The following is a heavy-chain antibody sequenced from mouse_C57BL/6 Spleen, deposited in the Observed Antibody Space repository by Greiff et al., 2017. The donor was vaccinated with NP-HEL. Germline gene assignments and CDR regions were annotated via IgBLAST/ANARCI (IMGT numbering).Heavy chain of an antibody. CDR3: ARSDYYGSSPYFDV. D-gene: IGHD1-1*01. Sequence: QVQLQQPGTELVKPGASVKLSCKASGYTFTSYWMHWVKQRPGQGLEWIGNINPSNGGTNYNEKFKSKATLTVDKSSSTAYMQLSILTSEDSAVYYCARSDYYGSSPYFDVWGTGTTVTVSS. CDR1: GYTFTSYW. CDR2: INPSNGGT. V-gene: IGHV1-53*01. J-gene: IGHJ1*03.